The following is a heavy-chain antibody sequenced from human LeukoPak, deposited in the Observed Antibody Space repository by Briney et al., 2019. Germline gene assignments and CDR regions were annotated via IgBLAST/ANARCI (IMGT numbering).Heavy chain of an antibody. D-gene: IGHD3-10*01. J-gene: IGHJ4*02. V-gene: IGHV1-18*01. CDR3: ARDSRFGVLPDY. Sequence: ASVKVSCKASGYTFTSYGISWVRQAPGQGLEWMGWISAYNGNTNYAQKLQGRVTVTTDTSTSTAYMELRSLRSDDTAVYYCARDSRFGVLPDYWGQGTLVTVSS. CDR1: GYTFTSYG. CDR2: ISAYNGNT.